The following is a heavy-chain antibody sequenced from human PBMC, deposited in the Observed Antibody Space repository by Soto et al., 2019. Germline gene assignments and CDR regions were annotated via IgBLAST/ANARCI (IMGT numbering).Heavy chain of an antibody. V-gene: IGHV3-23*01. CDR2: VSDGGSDA. CDR1: GFTFSTYA. D-gene: IGHD3-10*01. CDR3: AKHFVNGEVDY. J-gene: IGHJ4*02. Sequence: ESGGGLVPPGGSLRLSCAASGFTFSTYAMSWVRQPPGKGLEWVSIVSDGGSDAFYADSVKGRFAISRDNSKNTLYLQMNSLTAEDTAVYYCAKHFVNGEVDYWGQGTPVTVSS.